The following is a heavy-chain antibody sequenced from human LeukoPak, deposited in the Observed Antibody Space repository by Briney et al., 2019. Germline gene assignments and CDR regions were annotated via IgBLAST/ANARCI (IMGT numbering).Heavy chain of an antibody. J-gene: IGHJ5*02. CDR3: ARVAAGTTFMDNWFDP. V-gene: IGHV1-69*01. Sequence: GSSVKVSCKASGGTFSSYAISWVRQAPGQGLEWMGGIIPIFGTANYAQKFQGRVTITADESTTTSYMELSRLRFEDTAVYFCARVAAGTTFMDNWFDPWGQGTLVTVSS. CDR2: IIPIFGTA. CDR1: GGTFSSYA. D-gene: IGHD1-7*01.